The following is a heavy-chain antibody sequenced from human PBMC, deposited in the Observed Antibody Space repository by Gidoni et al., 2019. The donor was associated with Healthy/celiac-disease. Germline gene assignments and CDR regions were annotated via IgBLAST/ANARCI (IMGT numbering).Heavy chain of an antibody. D-gene: IGHD1-26*01. J-gene: IGHJ3*01. CDR2: ISSSSSTI. CDR3: ARDDSGSYLDL. Sequence: EVQLVASGGGLVQPGGSLTLSCAASGFTFSSYSMNWVRQAPGKGLEWVSYISSSSSTIYYADSVKGRFTISRDNAKNSLYLQMNSLRAEDTAVYYCARDDSGSYLDLWGQGTMVTVSS. V-gene: IGHV3-48*01. CDR1: GFTFSSYS.